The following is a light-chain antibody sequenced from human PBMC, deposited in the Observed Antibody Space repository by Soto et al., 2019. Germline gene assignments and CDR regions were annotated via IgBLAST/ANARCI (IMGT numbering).Light chain of an antibody. J-gene: IGKJ1*01. CDR2: GAS. CDR3: PQYYSWPRGT. Sequence: EIVVTQSPATLSVSVGERATITCRASQGFSSDLAWYQHKPGQAPRLLIYGASSRATGVPARFSGSGSGTEFTLTIRSLQSEDLAVYYCPQYYSWPRGTFGQGTK. CDR1: QGFSSD. V-gene: IGKV3-15*01.